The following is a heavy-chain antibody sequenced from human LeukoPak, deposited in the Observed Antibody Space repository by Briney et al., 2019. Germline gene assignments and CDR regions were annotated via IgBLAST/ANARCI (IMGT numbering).Heavy chain of an antibody. CDR2: INAGNGNT. J-gene: IGHJ5*02. Sequence: GASVKVSCKASGYTFTSYAMHWVRQAPGQRLEWMGWINAGNGNTKYSQKFQGRVTITRDTSASTAYMELSSLRSEDAAVYYCARVWLYYGDSKNWFDPWGQGTLVTVSS. CDR3: ARVWLYYGDSKNWFDP. V-gene: IGHV1-3*01. CDR1: GYTFTSYA. D-gene: IGHD3-10*01.